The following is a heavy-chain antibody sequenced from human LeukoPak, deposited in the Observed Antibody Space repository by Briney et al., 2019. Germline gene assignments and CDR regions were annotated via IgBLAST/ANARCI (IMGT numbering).Heavy chain of an antibody. CDR2: ISSSGSTI. D-gene: IGHD4-17*01. V-gene: IGHV3-48*03. CDR3: ARDGTSDTVTTGY. CDR1: GFTFSSYE. Sequence: GGSLRLSCAASGFTFSSYEMNWARQAPGKGLEWVSYISSSGSTIYYADSVKGRFTISRDNAKNSLYLQMNSLRAEDTAVYYSARDGTSDTVTTGYWGQGTLVTVSS. J-gene: IGHJ4*02.